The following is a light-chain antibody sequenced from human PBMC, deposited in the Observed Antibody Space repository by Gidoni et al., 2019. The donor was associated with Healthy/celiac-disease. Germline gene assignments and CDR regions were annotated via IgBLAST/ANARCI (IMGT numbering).Light chain of an antibody. CDR2: EVT. V-gene: IGLV2-14*01. J-gene: IGLJ2*01. Sequence: QSALTQPASVSGSPGQSITISCTGTSSDVGRYNYVSWYQQHPGKVPKLMIYEVTNRPSGVSNRLSGSKSGNTASLTISGLQAEDEADYYCASWTSSNTGVFGGGTKLTVL. CDR1: SSDVGRYNY. CDR3: ASWTSSNTGV.